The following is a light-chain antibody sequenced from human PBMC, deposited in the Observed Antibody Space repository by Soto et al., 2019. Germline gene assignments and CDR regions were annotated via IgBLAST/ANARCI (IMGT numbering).Light chain of an antibody. V-gene: IGKV3D-15*01. Sequence: EIVMTQSPATLSVSPGERATLSCRASQRFTSNLAWYQQKPGQAPRLLIYGASTRATGIPARFSGSGSGTEFTLTISSLQSEDFAVYYCQQYNKWPLTFGGGTKVEIK. CDR2: GAS. CDR1: QRFTSN. J-gene: IGKJ4*01. CDR3: QQYNKWPLT.